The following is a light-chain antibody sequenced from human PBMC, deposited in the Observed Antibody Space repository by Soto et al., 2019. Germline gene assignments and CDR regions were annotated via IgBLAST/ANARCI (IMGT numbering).Light chain of an antibody. CDR2: SIN. V-gene: IGLV1-44*01. J-gene: IGLJ2*01. Sequence: QSLLTQPPSSSGTPGQRVTVSCSGSSSNIGSNTVNWYQQLPGTAPKLLIYSINQRPSGVPDRFSGSKSGTSASLAICGLQSEDEADYDCAAWDDSLNGVVFGGGTELTVL. CDR3: AAWDDSLNGVV. CDR1: SSNIGSNT.